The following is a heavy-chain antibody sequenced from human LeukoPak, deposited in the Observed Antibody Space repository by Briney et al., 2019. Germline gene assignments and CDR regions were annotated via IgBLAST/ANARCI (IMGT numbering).Heavy chain of an antibody. CDR2: ISGSGGST. CDR3: AKEAHYNYYYYMDV. J-gene: IGHJ6*03. Sequence: PGGSLRLSCAASGFTFSSFAMSWVRQAPGKGPEWVSAISGSGGSTYYAGSVKGRFTISRDNSKNTLYLQMNSLRAEDTAVYYCAKEAHYNYYYYMDVWGKGTTVTVSS. CDR1: GFTFSSFA. V-gene: IGHV3-23*01.